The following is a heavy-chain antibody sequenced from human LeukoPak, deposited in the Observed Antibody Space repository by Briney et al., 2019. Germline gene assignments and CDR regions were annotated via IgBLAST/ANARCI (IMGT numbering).Heavy chain of an antibody. CDR1: GYTFSSAG. Sequence: ASVKFSCKASGYTFSSAGISWVRQAPGQGLEWMGWIGAYDGDTKYTQNLQGRVTLTTDTSTSTAYMELRSLRSEDTAVYFCAREGRSDSRNHYYYYGMDVWGQGTTVSVSS. J-gene: IGHJ6*02. V-gene: IGHV1-18*01. CDR2: IGAYDGDT. CDR3: AREGRSDSRNHYYYYGMDV. D-gene: IGHD2-21*02.